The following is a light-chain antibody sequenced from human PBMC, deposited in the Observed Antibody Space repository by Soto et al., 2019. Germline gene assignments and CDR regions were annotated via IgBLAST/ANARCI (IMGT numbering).Light chain of an antibody. J-gene: IGKJ1*01. CDR2: GAS. V-gene: IGKV3-15*01. Sequence: DIVMTQSQATLSVSPGERATLSCRASQSVSSNLAWYQQKPGQAPRLLIYGASTRATGIPARFSGSGSGTEFTLTISSLQSEDFAVYYCQQYKNWPSWTFGQGTKVDIK. CDR3: QQYKNWPSWT. CDR1: QSVSSN.